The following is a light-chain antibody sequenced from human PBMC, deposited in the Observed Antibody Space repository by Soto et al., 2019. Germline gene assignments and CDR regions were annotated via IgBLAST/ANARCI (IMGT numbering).Light chain of an antibody. CDR2: EVT. CDR3: SSYAGSSGIL. J-gene: IGLJ2*01. CDR1: SSDVGGYNY. Sequence: QSALTQPPSASGSPGQSVTISCAGTSSDVGGYNYVSWYQQHPGKAPGLMIYEVTKRPSGVPERFSGSKSGNTASLTVAGLQAEDEAEYYCSSYAGSSGILFGGGTKPTVL. V-gene: IGLV2-8*01.